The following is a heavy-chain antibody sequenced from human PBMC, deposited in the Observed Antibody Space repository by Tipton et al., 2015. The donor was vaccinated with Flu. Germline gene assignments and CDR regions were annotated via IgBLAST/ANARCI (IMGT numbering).Heavy chain of an antibody. Sequence: TLSLTCTVSGDSIITTTYFWGWNGQPPGKGLEWIGNIYSSGTAYYNPSLKSRVTFSIDTSKYQFSLRLNSVTAADAAEYHCARGRKVASIYDYWGQGTLVSVSS. J-gene: IGHJ4*02. CDR2: IYSSGTA. V-gene: IGHV4-39*07. CDR1: GDSIITTTYF. CDR3: ARGRKVASIYDY. D-gene: IGHD5-12*01.